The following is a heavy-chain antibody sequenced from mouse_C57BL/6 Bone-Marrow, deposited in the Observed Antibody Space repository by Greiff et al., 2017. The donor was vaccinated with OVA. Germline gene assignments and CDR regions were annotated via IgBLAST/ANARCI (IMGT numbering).Heavy chain of an antibody. V-gene: IGHV1-64*01. D-gene: IGHD1-1*01. CDR1: GYTFTSYW. CDR3: AREYGSSYGYWYFDV. Sequence: QVQLQQPGAELVKPGASVKLSCKASGYTFTSYWMHWVKQRPGQGLEWIGMIHPNSGSTNYNEKFKSKATLTVDKTSSTAYMQLSSLTSEDSAVYYCAREYGSSYGYWYFDVWGTGTTVTVSS. CDR2: IHPNSGST. J-gene: IGHJ1*03.